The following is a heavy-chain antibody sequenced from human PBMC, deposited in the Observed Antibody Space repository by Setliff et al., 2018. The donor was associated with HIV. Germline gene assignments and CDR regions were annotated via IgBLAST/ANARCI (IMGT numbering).Heavy chain of an antibody. CDR1: GGSFSGYY. Sequence: SETLSLTCAVYGGSFSGYYWSWIRQPPGKGLEWIGEINHSGSTNYNPSLKSRVTISVDTSKNQFSLSLTSVTDADTAVYYCTSWGVPRDGFDIWGHGTKVTVSS. V-gene: IGHV4-34*01. J-gene: IGHJ3*02. CDR3: TSWGVPRDGFDI. D-gene: IGHD3-16*01. CDR2: INHSGST.